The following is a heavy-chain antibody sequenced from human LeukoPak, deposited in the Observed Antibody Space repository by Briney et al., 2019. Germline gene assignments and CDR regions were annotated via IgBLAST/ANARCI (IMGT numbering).Heavy chain of an antibody. Sequence: GGSLRLSCAASGLTFSDYYMSWIRQAPGKGLEWVSYISSSSSYTNYADSVKGRFTISRDNAKNSLYLQMNSLRAEDTAVYYCARGYCSGGSCNRPFDYWGQGTLVTVSS. CDR1: GLTFSDYY. J-gene: IGHJ4*02. D-gene: IGHD2-15*01. V-gene: IGHV3-11*06. CDR3: ARGYCSGGSCNRPFDY. CDR2: ISSSSSYT.